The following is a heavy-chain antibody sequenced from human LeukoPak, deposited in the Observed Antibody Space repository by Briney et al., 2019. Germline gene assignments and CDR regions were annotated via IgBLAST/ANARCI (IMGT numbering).Heavy chain of an antibody. CDR3: ARDHSSSSGWFDP. CDR1: GYTFISYG. J-gene: IGHJ5*02. CDR2: ISSSSGKT. D-gene: IGHD6-6*01. V-gene: IGHV1-18*01. Sequence: ASVKVSCKASGYTFISYGISWLRQAPGQGLEWMGWISSSSGKTNSAQKFPGRVTMTTDTSTSTAYMELRSLRFDDTALYYCARDHSSSSGWFDPWGQGTLVTVSS.